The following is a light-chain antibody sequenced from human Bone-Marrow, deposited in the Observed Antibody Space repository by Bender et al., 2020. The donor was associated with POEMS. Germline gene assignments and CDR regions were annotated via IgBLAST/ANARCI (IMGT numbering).Light chain of an antibody. V-gene: IGLV3-1*01. CDR1: ALPKKY. CDR2: EDT. J-gene: IGLJ7*01. Sequence: SYELTQPPSVSVSPGHTARITCSGDALPKKYVYWYQQKSGQAPLLVIYEDTKRPSGIPERFSGSNAGNTATLTISGTQAMDEAAYYCQAWDNNLAVFGGGTQLTVL. CDR3: QAWDNNLAV.